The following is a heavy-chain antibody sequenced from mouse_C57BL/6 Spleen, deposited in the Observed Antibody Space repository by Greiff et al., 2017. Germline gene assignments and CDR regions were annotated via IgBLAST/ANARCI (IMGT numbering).Heavy chain of an antibody. CDR1: GYTFTSYG. D-gene: IGHD1-1*01. J-gene: IGHJ2*01. CDR2: IYPRSGNT. Sequence: VQLKESGAELARPGASVKLSCKASGYTFTSYGISWVKQRTGQGLEWIGEIYPRSGNTYYNEKFKGKATLTADKSSSTAYMELRSLTSEDSAVYFCARSDYGSRPEYFDYWGQGTTLTVSS. CDR3: ARSDYGSRPEYFDY. V-gene: IGHV1-81*01.